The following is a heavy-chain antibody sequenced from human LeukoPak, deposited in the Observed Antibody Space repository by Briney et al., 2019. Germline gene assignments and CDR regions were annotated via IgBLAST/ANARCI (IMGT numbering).Heavy chain of an antibody. CDR1: GGPISSYY. CDR2: IYSSGDT. CDR3: AAYQQQLAFDY. J-gene: IGHJ4*02. Sequence: SETLSLTCTVSGGPISSYYWSWIRQPAGKGLEWIGRIYSSGDTNYNPSLKSRVTMSIDTSKKQFSLNLSTVTAADTAVYYCAAYQQQLAFDYWGQGTLVTVSS. D-gene: IGHD6-13*01. V-gene: IGHV4-4*07.